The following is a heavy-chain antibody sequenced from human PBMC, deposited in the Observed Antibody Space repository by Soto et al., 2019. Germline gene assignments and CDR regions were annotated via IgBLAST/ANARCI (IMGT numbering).Heavy chain of an antibody. V-gene: IGHV1-18*01. CDR1: GYPFNKFG. D-gene: IGHD1-1*01. J-gene: IGHJ6*02. Sequence: QVQLVQSGGEVKKPGASVRVSCQASGYPFNKFGIHWVRQAPGQGLEWLGRMSGRSGDPNCAPNVRDRITMATDTSNTTAYMELRSLRSDDTAVYYCAREGGHGAGKHHYGLDVWGQGTTVTVSS. CDR2: MSGRSGDP. CDR3: AREGGHGAGKHHYGLDV.